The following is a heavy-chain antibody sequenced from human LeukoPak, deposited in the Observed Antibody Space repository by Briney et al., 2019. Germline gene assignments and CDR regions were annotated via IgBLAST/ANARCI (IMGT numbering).Heavy chain of an antibody. J-gene: IGHJ4*02. D-gene: IGHD3-3*01. CDR1: GYTFTGYY. CDR3: ARNGYDFWSGLTYFDY. Sequence: GASVKVSCKASGYTFTGYYMHWVRQAPGQGLEWMGWINPNSGGTNYAQKFQGWVTMTRDTSISTAYMELSRLRSDDTAVYYCARNGYDFWSGLTYFDYWGQGTLVTVSS. V-gene: IGHV1-2*04. CDR2: INPNSGGT.